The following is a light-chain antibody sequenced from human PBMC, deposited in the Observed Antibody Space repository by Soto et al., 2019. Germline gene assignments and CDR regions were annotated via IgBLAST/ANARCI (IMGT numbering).Light chain of an antibody. CDR3: QQYNSFPYT. CDR1: QSISSW. CDR2: KAS. J-gene: IGKJ2*01. V-gene: IGKV1-5*03. Sequence: DIQMTQSPSTLSAAVGDRVTITCRASQSISSWLAWYQQKPGKAPKLLIYKASSLESGVPSRFSGSGSGTEFTLTISSLQPDDFATYYCQQYNSFPYTFGQGTKLEIK.